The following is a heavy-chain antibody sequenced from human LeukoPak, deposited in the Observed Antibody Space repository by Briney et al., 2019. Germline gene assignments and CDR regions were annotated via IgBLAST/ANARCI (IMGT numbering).Heavy chain of an antibody. Sequence: GGSLRLSCAASEFTFDNYAMTWVRQAPGKGLEWVSVISGSGYYSYYADSVKGRFTVSRDNSKTTLYLQMNSLRADDTAVYYCAKGGPTGSNYFDFWGQGTLVTVSS. CDR1: EFTFDNYA. CDR3: AKGGPTGSNYFDF. V-gene: IGHV3-23*01. D-gene: IGHD1-26*01. J-gene: IGHJ4*02. CDR2: ISGSGYYS.